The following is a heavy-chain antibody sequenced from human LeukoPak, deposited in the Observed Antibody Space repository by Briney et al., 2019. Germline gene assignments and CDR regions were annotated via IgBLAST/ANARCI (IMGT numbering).Heavy chain of an antibody. CDR3: ARKQTGTMYDV. CDR2: FSSGVRA. V-gene: IGHV4-39*07. D-gene: IGHD1-7*01. J-gene: IGHJ4*02. Sequence: SESLSLTSIVPGGSISSSRYYWACIRQSPRKGLEWIGTFSSGVRAYYKPSRTSRSPTSKKMSGNHFSLRRYSVTAADTAVYYCARKQTGTMYDVWGQGTQVTVSS. CDR1: GGSISSSRYY.